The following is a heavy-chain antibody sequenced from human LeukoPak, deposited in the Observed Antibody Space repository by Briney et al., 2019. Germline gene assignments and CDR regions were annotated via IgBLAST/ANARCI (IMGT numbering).Heavy chain of an antibody. CDR2: IYYSGST. D-gene: IGHD1-26*01. CDR3: ASSSGSYSFGY. CDR1: GGSISSYY. V-gene: IGHV4-59*01. Sequence: SETPSLTCTVSGGSISSYYWSWIRQPPGKGLEWIGYIYYSGSTNYNPSLKSRVTISVDTSKNQFSLKLSSVTAADTAVYYCASSSGSYSFGYWGQGTLVTVSS. J-gene: IGHJ4*02.